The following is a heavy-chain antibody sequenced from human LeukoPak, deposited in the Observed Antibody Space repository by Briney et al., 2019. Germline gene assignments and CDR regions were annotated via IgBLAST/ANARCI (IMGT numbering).Heavy chain of an antibody. V-gene: IGHV3-23*01. D-gene: IGHD2-2*01. CDR3: AKAPHASASVPTN. Sequence: WGSLRLSCEASGFTFSTYALTWVRQAPGKGLEWVSGIRSSDGSTFYADSVKGRFTISRDDSKNPLYLQMNSLRAEDTAVYYCAKAPHASASVPTNWGQEPVVTVSS. J-gene: IGHJ4*02. CDR2: IRSSDGST. CDR1: GFTFSTYA.